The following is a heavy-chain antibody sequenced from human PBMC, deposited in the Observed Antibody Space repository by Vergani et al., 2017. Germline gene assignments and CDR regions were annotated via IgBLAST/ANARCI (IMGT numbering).Heavy chain of an antibody. CDR1: GGSISSYY. D-gene: IGHD6-13*01. CDR2: IYYSGST. J-gene: IGHJ1*01. CDR3: ARANIPGIAAAGRFQH. Sequence: QVQLQESGPGLVKPSETLSLTCTVSGGSISSYYWSWIRQPPGKGLEWIGYIYYSGSTNYNPSLKSRVTISVDTSKNQFSLKLSSVTAADTAVYYCARANIPGIAAAGRFQHWGQGTLVTVSS. V-gene: IGHV4-59*01.